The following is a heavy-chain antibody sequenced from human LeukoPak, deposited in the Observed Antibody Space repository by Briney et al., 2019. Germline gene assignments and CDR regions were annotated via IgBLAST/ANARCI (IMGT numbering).Heavy chain of an antibody. CDR1: GFTFSNAW. CDR3: ATNSDYEGLFAY. Sequence: GGSLRLSCAASGFTFSNAWMSWVRQAPGKGPEWVGRIKSKADGGTTDYAAPVKGRFTISRDDSENTLYLQMNSLKTEDTAVYYCATNSDYEGLFAYWGQGSLVTVSS. J-gene: IGHJ4*02. V-gene: IGHV3-15*01. CDR2: IKSKADGGTT. D-gene: IGHD5-12*01.